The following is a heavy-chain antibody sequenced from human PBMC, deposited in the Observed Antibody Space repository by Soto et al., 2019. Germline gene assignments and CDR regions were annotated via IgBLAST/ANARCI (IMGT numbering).Heavy chain of an antibody. CDR2: INWNGGST. J-gene: IGHJ6*02. CDR3: VRDYCSSTSCYYYSGMDV. V-gene: IGHV3-20*04. CDR1: GFTFDDDG. D-gene: IGHD2-2*01. Sequence: PGGSLRLSCAASGFTFDDDGMSWVRQAPGKGLEWVSGINWNGGSTVHADSVKGRFTISRDNAKNSLYLQMNSLRAEDTALYYCVRDYCSSTSCYYYSGMDVWGQGTRVTVSS.